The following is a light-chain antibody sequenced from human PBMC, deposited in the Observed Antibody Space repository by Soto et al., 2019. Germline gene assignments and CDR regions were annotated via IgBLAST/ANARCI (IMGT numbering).Light chain of an antibody. CDR2: GAS. CDR3: QQRSNWPRSIT. V-gene: IGKV3D-20*02. J-gene: IGKJ5*01. CDR1: QSISSNF. Sequence: EIVLTQSPGTLSLSPGERATLSCRASQSISSNFLAWYQQRPGQAPRLLIYGASNRATGIPDRFSGSGSGTDFTLTISSLEPEDFAVYYCQQRSNWPRSITFGQGTRLEI.